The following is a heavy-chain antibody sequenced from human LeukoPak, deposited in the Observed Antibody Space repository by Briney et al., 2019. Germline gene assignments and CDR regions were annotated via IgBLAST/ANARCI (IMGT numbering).Heavy chain of an antibody. CDR2: IFPGDSDT. CDR1: GYRFTSYW. Sequence: GESLKISCKASGYRFTSYWIGWVRQMPGNGLEWMALIFPGDSDTRYNPSFRGQVTVSVDKSINTAYPQWTSLKASDTAMYYCARHRGHGEGDYWGQGTLVTVSS. CDR3: ARHRGHGEGDY. D-gene: IGHD5-24*01. J-gene: IGHJ4*02. V-gene: IGHV5-51*01.